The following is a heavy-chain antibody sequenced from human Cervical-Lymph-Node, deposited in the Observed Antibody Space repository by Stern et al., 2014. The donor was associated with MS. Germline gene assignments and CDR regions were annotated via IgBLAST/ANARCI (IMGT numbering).Heavy chain of an antibody. J-gene: IGHJ4*02. Sequence: VQLVESGGYLVKPGGSLRLSCAASGFNFSAYYMNWIRKAPGKGLEWLSYISSNGTVIYYADSVKGRFIISRDNAKQSLYLQMNRLRAEDTAVYYCARGLPSFWGQGSLVTVSP. CDR3: ARGLPSF. V-gene: IGHV3-11*01. CDR1: GFNFSAYY. D-gene: IGHD1-26*01. CDR2: ISSNGTVI.